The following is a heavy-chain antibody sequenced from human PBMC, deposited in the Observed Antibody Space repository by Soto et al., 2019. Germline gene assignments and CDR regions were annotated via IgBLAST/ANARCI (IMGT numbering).Heavy chain of an antibody. V-gene: IGHV2-5*02. D-gene: IGHD6-6*01. J-gene: IGHJ4*02. CDR1: GFSLSTSGVA. CDR3: ARHYSSSFYFDY. Sequence: QITLKESGPTLVKPTQTLTLTCTFSGFSLSTSGVAVGWIRQPPGKALEWLALIYWDDDKRYSPSLKSRLTTIKDTSKNQVVLTMTNMDPVDTATYYCARHYSSSFYFDYWGQGTLVTVSS. CDR2: IYWDDDK.